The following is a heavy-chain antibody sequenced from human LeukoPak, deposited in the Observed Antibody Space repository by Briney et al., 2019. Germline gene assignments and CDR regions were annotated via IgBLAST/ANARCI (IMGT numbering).Heavy chain of an antibody. V-gene: IGHV1-69*13. CDR3: ARPYSSGFYYYYGMDV. Sequence: ASVKVSCKASGGIFSSYAISWVRQAPGQGLEWMGGIIPIFGTANYAQKFQGRVTITADESTSTAYMELSSLRSEDTAVYYCARPYSSGFYYYYGMDVWGQGTTVTVSS. CDR1: GGIFSSYA. CDR2: IIPIFGTA. J-gene: IGHJ6*02. D-gene: IGHD6-19*01.